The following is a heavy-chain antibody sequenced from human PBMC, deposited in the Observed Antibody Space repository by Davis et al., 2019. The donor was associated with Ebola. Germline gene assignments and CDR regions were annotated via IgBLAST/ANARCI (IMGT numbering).Heavy chain of an antibody. CDR1: GFMFSSFA. CDR3: AREGYLLATHPFDT. CDR2: IRGSGSSA. D-gene: IGHD5-24*01. Sequence: GESLKISCAASGFMFSSFALTCVRQAPGKGLEWVATIRGSGSSAYYADSVTGRLTISRDNSKNTLDLQMDSLRAGDTAVYYCAREGYLLATHPFDTWGQGTLVTVSA. J-gene: IGHJ4*02. V-gene: IGHV3-23*01.